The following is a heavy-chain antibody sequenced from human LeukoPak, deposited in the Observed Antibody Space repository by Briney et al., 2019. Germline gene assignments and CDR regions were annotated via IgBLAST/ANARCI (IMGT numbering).Heavy chain of an antibody. CDR1: GGTFSSYA. CDR2: IIPIFGTA. V-gene: IGHV1-69*05. J-gene: IGHJ4*02. Sequence: SVKVSCKASGGTFSSYAISWVRQAPGQGLEWMGRIIPIFGTANYAQKFRGRVTITTDESTSTAYMELSSLRSEDTAVYYCARDRGAYYYGSGSYYNFDYWGQGTLVTVSS. D-gene: IGHD3-10*01. CDR3: ARDRGAYYYGSGSYYNFDY.